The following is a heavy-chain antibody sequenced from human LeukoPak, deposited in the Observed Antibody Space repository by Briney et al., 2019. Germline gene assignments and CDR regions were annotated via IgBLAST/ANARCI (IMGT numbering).Heavy chain of an antibody. CDR1: GFTFSSYA. CDR3: ARPPSSMVRGVIPFDY. CDR2: ISYDGSNK. Sequence: GESLRLSCAASGFTFSSYAMHWVRQAPGKGLEWVAVISYDGSNKYYADSVKGRFTISRDNSKNTLYLQMNSLRAEDTAVYYCARPPSSMVRGVIPFDYWGQGTLVTVSS. J-gene: IGHJ4*02. D-gene: IGHD3-10*01. V-gene: IGHV3-30*04.